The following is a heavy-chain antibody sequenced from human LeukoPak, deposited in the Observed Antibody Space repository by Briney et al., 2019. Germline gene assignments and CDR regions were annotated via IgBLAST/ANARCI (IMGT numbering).Heavy chain of an antibody. CDR2: IYHSGST. V-gene: IGHV4-30-2*01. CDR3: ARVGSGYYGWFDP. CDR1: GGSISSGGYS. D-gene: IGHD3-22*01. Sequence: SETLSLTCAVSGGSISSGGYSWSWIRQPPGKGLERIGYIYHSGSTYYNPSLKSRVTISVDRSKNQFSLKLSSVTAADTAAYYCARVGSGYYGWFDPWGQGTLVTVSS. J-gene: IGHJ5*02.